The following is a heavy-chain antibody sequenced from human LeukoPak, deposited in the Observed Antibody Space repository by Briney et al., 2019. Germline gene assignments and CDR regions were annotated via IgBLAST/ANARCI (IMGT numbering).Heavy chain of an antibody. CDR3: ARWVGPRHYGSNGFDY. Sequence: GGTLRLSCAASGFTFSNYDMHWVRQATGKGLEWVSAIGTAGETYYPGSVKGRFTISREHAKNSLYLQMNSLRAGDTAVYYWARWVGPRHYGSNGFDYGGQASLATVSS. V-gene: IGHV3-13*04. J-gene: IGHJ4*02. D-gene: IGHD4-23*01. CDR2: IGTAGET. CDR1: GFTFSNYD.